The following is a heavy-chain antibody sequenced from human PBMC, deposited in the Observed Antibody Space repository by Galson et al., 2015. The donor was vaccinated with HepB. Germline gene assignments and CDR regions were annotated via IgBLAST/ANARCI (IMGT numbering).Heavy chain of an antibody. CDR3: ARGLISSGWFDY. CDR1: GFTFSSYW. D-gene: IGHD6-19*01. Sequence: SLRLSCAASGFTFSSYWMHWVRQAPGKGLVWVSRINSDRSSTSYADSVKGRFTISRDNAKNTLYLQMNSLRAEDTAVYYCARGLISSGWFDYWGQGTLVTVSS. CDR2: INSDRSST. J-gene: IGHJ4*02. V-gene: IGHV3-74*01.